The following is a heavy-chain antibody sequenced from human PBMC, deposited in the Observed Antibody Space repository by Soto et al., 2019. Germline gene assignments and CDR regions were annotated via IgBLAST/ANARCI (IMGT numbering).Heavy chain of an antibody. J-gene: IGHJ6*02. Sequence: QVQLVQSGAEVKKPGASVKVSCKASGYTFTSYGISWVRQAPGQGLEWMGWISAYNGNTNYAQKLQGRVTMTTDTSKSTAYRELRSLRSDETAVDYCARDNGGATPTNDGMDVWGQGTTVTVSS. CDR3: ARDNGGATPTNDGMDV. V-gene: IGHV1-18*01. D-gene: IGHD1-26*01. CDR2: ISAYNGNT. CDR1: GYTFTSYG.